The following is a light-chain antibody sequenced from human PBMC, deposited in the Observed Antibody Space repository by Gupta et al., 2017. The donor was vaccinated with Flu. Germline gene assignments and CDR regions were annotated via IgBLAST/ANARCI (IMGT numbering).Light chain of an antibody. J-gene: IGLJ1*01. V-gene: IGLV1-44*01. CDR2: STD. CDR1: ASNIGSSS. Sequence: QSVLSQPPSASGAPGQRVTISCSGGASNIGSSSVNWYQQRPRTAPKLIVYSTDRRRSGVPDRFSGSKTGTSASLAISGLQSEDEAVYYCATYDSLNTYVFGSGTEVTVL. CDR3: ATYDSLNTYV.